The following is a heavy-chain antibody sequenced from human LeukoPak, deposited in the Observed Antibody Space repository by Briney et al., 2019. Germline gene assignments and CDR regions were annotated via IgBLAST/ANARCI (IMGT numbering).Heavy chain of an antibody. J-gene: IGHJ1*01. V-gene: IGHV3-21*01. D-gene: IGHD3-9*01. CDR2: ISSSSSYI. Sequence: PGGSLRLSCAASGFTFSSYSMNWVRQAPGKGLEWVSSISSSSSYINYADSVKGRFTISRDNAKNSLYLQMNSLRAEDTAVYYCAREGDYDILTGYYSLVYFQHWGQGTLVTVSS. CDR1: GFTFSSYS. CDR3: AREGDYDILTGYYSLVYFQH.